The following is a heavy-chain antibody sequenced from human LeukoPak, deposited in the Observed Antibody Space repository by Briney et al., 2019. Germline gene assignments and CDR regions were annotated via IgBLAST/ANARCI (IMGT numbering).Heavy chain of an antibody. CDR2: IYPGDSDT. Sequence: GESLKISCKGSGSRFTSYWIGWVRQMPGKGLEWMGIIYPGDSDTRYSPSFKGQFTISADKSISTAYLQWSSLKASDTAMYYCARVHYDFWSGYYNWFDPWGQGTLVTVSS. J-gene: IGHJ5*02. CDR3: ARVHYDFWSGYYNWFDP. CDR1: GSRFTSYW. D-gene: IGHD3-3*01. V-gene: IGHV5-51*01.